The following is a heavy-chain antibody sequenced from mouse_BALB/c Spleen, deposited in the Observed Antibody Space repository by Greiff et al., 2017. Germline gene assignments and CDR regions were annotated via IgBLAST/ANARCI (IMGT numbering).Heavy chain of an antibody. Sequence: EVKVEESGPGLVKPSQSLSLTCTVTGYSITSYYAWNWIQQFPGNKLGCMSYVTYSGSTSYNPTLKGRISITLDTSTNQVFLQLNSVTTEDTAAYYCARFHDDHDGALDYWGQGTPVTVSS. CDR1: GYSITSYYA. CDR3: ARFHDDHDGALDY. V-gene: IGHV3-2*02. J-gene: IGHJ4*01. D-gene: IGHD2-12*01. CDR2: VTYSGST.